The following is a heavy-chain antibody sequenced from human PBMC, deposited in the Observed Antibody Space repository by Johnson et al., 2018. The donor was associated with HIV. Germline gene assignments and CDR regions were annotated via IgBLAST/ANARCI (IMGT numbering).Heavy chain of an antibody. Sequence: VQLVESGGGLVQPGRSLRLSCTASGFTFVDYAMSWFRQAPGQGLEWVGFIRSKAYDGATEYAASVKGRFTISRDDSKSIAYRQMNSLKTEDTAVYYCSRGRYSSSWDRWDDAFDIWGQGTMVTVSS. CDR2: IRSKAYDGAT. CDR1: GFTFVDYA. J-gene: IGHJ3*02. V-gene: IGHV3-49*03. CDR3: SRGRYSSSWDRWDDAFDI. D-gene: IGHD6-13*01.